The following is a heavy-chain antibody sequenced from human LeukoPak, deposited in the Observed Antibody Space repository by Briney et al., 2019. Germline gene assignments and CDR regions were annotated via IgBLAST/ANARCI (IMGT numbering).Heavy chain of an antibody. CDR1: GDSISYFY. J-gene: IGHJ5*02. CDR3: ARDSGTTGEVKFDP. CDR2: VASSGNT. D-gene: IGHD3-10*01. Sequence: SETLSLTCSVSGDSISYFYWSWIRQAAGKGLEWIGRVASSGNTDYNASLKSRVTMSVDTSKNQLSLKVISVTAADTAVYYCARDSGTTGEVKFDPWGQGTLVTVSS. V-gene: IGHV4-4*07.